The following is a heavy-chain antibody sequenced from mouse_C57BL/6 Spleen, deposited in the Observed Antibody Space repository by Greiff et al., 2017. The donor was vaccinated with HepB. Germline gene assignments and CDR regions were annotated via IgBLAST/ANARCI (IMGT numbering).Heavy chain of an antibody. J-gene: IGHJ2*01. CDR3: ARRGLGYCDY. CDR2: IDPSDSYT. V-gene: IGHV1-50*01. D-gene: IGHD3-3*01. CDR1: GYTFTSYW. Sequence: QVQLQQPGAELVKPGASVKLSCKASGYTFTSYWMQWVKQRPGQGLEWIGEIDPSDSYTNYNQKFKGKATLTVDTSSSTAYMQLSSLTSEDSAVYYCARRGLGYCDYWGQGTTHTVSS.